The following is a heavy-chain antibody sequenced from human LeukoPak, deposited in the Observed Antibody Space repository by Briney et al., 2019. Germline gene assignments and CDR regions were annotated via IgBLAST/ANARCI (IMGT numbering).Heavy chain of an antibody. V-gene: IGHV3-30*18. D-gene: IGHD3-3*01. CDR1: RFTFRNYG. J-gene: IGHJ4*02. CDR3: AKDYHLLGATFPGH. CDR2: ISLDGSNQ. Sequence: PGASLRLSCAASRFTFRNYGMHWVRQAPGKGLEWLTLISLDGSNQFYADSVRGRFTISRDNSKDTLYLQMDGLRPDDSAVYFCAKDYHLLGATFPGHWGQGTLVTVSS.